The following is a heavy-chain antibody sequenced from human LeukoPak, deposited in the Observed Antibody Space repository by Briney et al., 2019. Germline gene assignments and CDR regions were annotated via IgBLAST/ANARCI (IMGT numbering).Heavy chain of an antibody. Sequence: SETLSLTCTVSGGSISSYYWGWIRQPPGKGLEWIGSIYYSGSTYYNPSLKSRVTISVDTSKNQFSLKLSSVTAADTAVYYCARFLWQLVGGDDYWGQGTLVTVSS. CDR3: ARFLWQLVGGDDY. J-gene: IGHJ4*02. CDR1: GGSISSYY. CDR2: IYYSGST. V-gene: IGHV4-39*01. D-gene: IGHD6-6*01.